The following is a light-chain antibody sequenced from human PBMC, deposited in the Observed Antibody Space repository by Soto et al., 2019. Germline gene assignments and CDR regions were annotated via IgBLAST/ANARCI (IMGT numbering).Light chain of an antibody. Sequence: EIVMTQSPATLSVSPGERATLSCRASQSVSDYLARYQQKPGQTPRLLIYGASTGATGIPARFSGSGSGTDFTLTISSLQSEDFAVYYCQQYNNWPLTFGGGTKVDIK. CDR1: QSVSDY. J-gene: IGKJ4*01. CDR2: GAS. CDR3: QQYNNWPLT. V-gene: IGKV3-15*01.